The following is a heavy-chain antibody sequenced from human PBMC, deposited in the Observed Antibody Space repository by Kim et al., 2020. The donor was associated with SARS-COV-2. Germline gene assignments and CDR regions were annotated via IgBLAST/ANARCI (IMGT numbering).Heavy chain of an antibody. D-gene: IGHD1-1*01. V-gene: IGHV4-34*01. CDR1: GGSISGYS. J-gene: IGHJ4*02. CDR2: INHSAST. Sequence: SETLSLTCAVYGGSISGYSWSLIRQPPGKGLEWIAEINHSASTNYNPSLKSRVTISVDTSKNQFSLKLSSVTAADTAVYYCARRNDWNPFDYWGQGTLVTVSS. CDR3: ARRNDWNPFDY.